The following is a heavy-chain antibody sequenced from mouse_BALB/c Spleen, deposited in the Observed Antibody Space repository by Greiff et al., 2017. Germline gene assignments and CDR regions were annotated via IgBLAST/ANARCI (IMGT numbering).Heavy chain of an antibody. CDR2: ISSGGSYT. V-gene: IGHV5-6*01. D-gene: IGHD2-14*01. J-gene: IGHJ2*01. Sequence: EVKVVESGGDLVKPGGSLKLSCAASGFTFSSYGMSWVRQTPDKRLEWVATISSGGSYTYFPDSVKGRFTISRDNAKNTLYLQLSSLKSEDTAMYYCARLGVVRRGYFGNWGQGTTLTVSS. CDR3: ARLGVVRRGYFGN. CDR1: GFTFSSYG.